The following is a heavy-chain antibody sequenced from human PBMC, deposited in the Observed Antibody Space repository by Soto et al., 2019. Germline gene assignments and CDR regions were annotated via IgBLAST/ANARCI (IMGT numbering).Heavy chain of an antibody. CDR3: ATGGPDYGDRPLNH. J-gene: IGHJ4*02. V-gene: IGHV3-7*01. Sequence: EVQLVESGGGLVQPGGSLRLSCVASGFTFSSHWMSWVRQAPGKGLEWVANIRQDGDEKYHVGSVKGRFTISRDNAKNSVYLERNSLRVDDTAVYYCATGGPDYGDRPLNHGGQGSLVTVSS. D-gene: IGHD4-17*01. CDR1: GFTFSSHW. CDR2: IRQDGDEK.